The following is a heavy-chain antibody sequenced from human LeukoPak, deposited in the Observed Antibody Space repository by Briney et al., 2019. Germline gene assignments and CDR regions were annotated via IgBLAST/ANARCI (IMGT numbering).Heavy chain of an antibody. CDR3: AKARSSSWYYFDS. D-gene: IGHD6-13*01. Sequence: GGSLRLSCAASGFTFSSYWMSWVRQAPGKGLEWVSSIRGSGGSTDFADSVKGRFTISKDNSQNTLYLQMDSLRADDTAVYYCAKARSSSWYYFDSWGQGTLVIVSS. CDR2: IRGSGGST. J-gene: IGHJ4*02. CDR1: GFTFSSYW. V-gene: IGHV3-23*01.